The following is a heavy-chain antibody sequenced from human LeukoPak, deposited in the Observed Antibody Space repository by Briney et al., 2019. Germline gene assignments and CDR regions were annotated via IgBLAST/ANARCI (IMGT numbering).Heavy chain of an antibody. Sequence: SETLSLTCTVSGGSISSYYWSWIRQPAEKGLGWIGRIYTSGSTNYNPSLKSRVTMSVDTSKNQFSLKLSSVTAADTAVYYCARDRLDGQGFYYGMDVWGQGTTVTVSS. V-gene: IGHV4-4*07. CDR1: GGSISSYY. D-gene: IGHD5-24*01. J-gene: IGHJ6*02. CDR2: IYTSGST. CDR3: ARDRLDGQGFYYGMDV.